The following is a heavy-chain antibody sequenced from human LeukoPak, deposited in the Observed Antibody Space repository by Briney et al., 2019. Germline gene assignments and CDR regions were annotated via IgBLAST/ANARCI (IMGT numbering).Heavy chain of an antibody. CDR2: INPNSGDT. Sequence: GASVKVSCKASGYMFIDYHLHWVRQAPGQGLEWMGRINPNSGDTDYAQNFRGRVTMTRDTSLSTAYMALSSPRADDTAVYFCARDKWLRDYWGQGTLVTVSS. J-gene: IGHJ4*02. CDR3: ARDKWLRDY. D-gene: IGHD5-12*01. CDR1: GYMFIDYH. V-gene: IGHV1-2*06.